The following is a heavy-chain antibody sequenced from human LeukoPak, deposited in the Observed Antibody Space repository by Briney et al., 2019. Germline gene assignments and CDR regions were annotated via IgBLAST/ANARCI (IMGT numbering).Heavy chain of an antibody. Sequence: GGSLRLSCAASGFTFSSYSMNWVRQAPGKGLEWDSSISSSSSYIYYADSVKGRFTISRDNAKNSLYLQMNSLRAEDTAVYYCARDGSGILTGYSPLDYWGQGTLVTVSS. J-gene: IGHJ4*02. CDR3: ARDGSGILTGYSPLDY. D-gene: IGHD3-9*01. CDR2: ISSSSSYI. CDR1: GFTFSSYS. V-gene: IGHV3-21*01.